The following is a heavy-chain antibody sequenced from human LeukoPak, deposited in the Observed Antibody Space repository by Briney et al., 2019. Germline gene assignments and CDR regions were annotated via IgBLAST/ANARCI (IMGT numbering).Heavy chain of an antibody. CDR3: TADVSDSSGPSFDY. CDR1: GVTFSNAW. Sequence: GGSLRLSCEGSGVTFSNAWMNWVRQAPGEGVEWVASIKTKVEGGPTDYAAPVKGRFTISRDDSENTLYLQMNSLKIEDTAVYYRTADVSDSSGPSFDYWGQGTLVTVSS. J-gene: IGHJ4*02. CDR2: IKTKVEGGPT. D-gene: IGHD3-22*01. V-gene: IGHV3-15*01.